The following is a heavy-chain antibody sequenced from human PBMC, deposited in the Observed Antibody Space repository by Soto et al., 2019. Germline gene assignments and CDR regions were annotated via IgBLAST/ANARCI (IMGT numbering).Heavy chain of an antibody. D-gene: IGHD2-8*02. CDR3: ARERQSYSSLKLVVSDAFDI. CDR1: GDSVSSNSAA. V-gene: IGHV6-1*01. Sequence: QSPTLSLTCAISGDSVSSNSAAWNWIRQSPSRGLEWLGRTYYRSKWYNDYAVSVKSRITINPDTSKNQFSLQLNSVTPEDTAVYYCARERQSYSSLKLVVSDAFDIWGQGTMVTVSS. J-gene: IGHJ3*02. CDR2: TYYRSKWYN.